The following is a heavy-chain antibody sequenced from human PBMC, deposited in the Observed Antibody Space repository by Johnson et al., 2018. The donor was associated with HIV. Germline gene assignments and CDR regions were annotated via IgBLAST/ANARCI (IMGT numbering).Heavy chain of an antibody. CDR3: AREMGWEDAFDI. CDR1: GFTFSDYY. CDR2: ISWSGRTI. D-gene: IGHD6-19*01. Sequence: QVQLVESGGGVVQPGRSLRLSCAASGFTFSDYYMTWIRQAPGKGLEWISYISWSGRTIYYADSVKGRFTISRDNAKNSLYLQMNSLRAEDTAVYYCAREMGWEDAFDIWGQGTMVTVSS. J-gene: IGHJ3*02. V-gene: IGHV3-11*04.